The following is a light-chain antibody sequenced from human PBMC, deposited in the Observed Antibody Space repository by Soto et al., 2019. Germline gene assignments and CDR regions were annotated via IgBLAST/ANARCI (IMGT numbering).Light chain of an antibody. V-gene: IGKV3-20*01. CDR2: GAS. CDR1: QSVTSTY. CDR3: KQYGSSHT. J-gene: IGKJ5*01. Sequence: VLTQSPGTLSLSPWDSATLSCKASQSVTSTYLAWYQQKPGQAPRLLIYGASSRAIGIQDRFSGSVSGSEFILTIKRLEPEDFAVYYCKQYGSSHTCGQGTRLEIK.